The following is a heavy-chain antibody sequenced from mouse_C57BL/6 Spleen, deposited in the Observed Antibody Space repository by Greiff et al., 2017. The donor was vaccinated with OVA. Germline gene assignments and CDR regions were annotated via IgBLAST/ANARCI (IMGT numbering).Heavy chain of an antibody. CDR3: ARNRGSSHFDY. J-gene: IGHJ2*01. Sequence: EVQLVESGPELVKPGASVKMSCKASGYTFTDYNMHWVKQSHGKSLSWIGYINPNNGGTSYNQKFKGKATLTVNKSSSTAYMELRSLTSEDSAVYYCARNRGSSHFDYWGQGTTLTVSS. CDR1: GYTFTDYN. CDR2: INPNNGGT. D-gene: IGHD1-1*01. V-gene: IGHV1-22*01.